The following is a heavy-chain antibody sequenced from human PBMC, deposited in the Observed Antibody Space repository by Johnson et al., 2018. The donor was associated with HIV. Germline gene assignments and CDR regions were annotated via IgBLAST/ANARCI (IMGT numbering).Heavy chain of an antibody. Sequence: QMQLVESGGGVVQRGGSLRLSCVASGFTFSSYAMHWVRQAPGKGLEWVAFIRHDGSEKYYGDSVKGRFTVSRDNSKNKVYVDMNSLRAEDKAVYYCAKVGRMTTVVTPGDAFDIWGQGTMVTVSS. V-gene: IGHV3-30*02. CDR2: IRHDGSEK. CDR1: GFTFSSYA. J-gene: IGHJ3*02. CDR3: AKVGRMTTVVTPGDAFDI. D-gene: IGHD4-23*01.